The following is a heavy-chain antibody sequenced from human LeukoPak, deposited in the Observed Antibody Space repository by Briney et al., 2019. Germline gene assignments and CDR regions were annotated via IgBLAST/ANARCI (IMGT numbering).Heavy chain of an antibody. J-gene: IGHJ1*01. D-gene: IGHD6-19*01. Sequence: ASVTVSCKASGYTFTDYYVQWVRQAPGQGLEWMGWINPNSGGTNFAQKFQGRVTMTRDASIRTAYMELSRLTSDDTAVYYCARISVAGGFWGQGTLVTVSS. V-gene: IGHV1-2*02. CDR1: GYTFTDYY. CDR3: ARISVAGGF. CDR2: INPNSGGT.